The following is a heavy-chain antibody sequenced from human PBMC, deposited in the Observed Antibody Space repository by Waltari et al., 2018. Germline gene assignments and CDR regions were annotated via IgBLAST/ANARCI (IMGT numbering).Heavy chain of an antibody. CDR2: ISSSSSTI. V-gene: IGHV3-48*01. D-gene: IGHD5-12*01. J-gene: IGHJ4*02. CDR3: ARGRWDSGYGNTLGSLLDY. CDR1: GFTFRSYS. Sequence: EVQLVESGGGLVQPGGSLRLSCSASGFTFRSYSMNWVRQAPGKGLEWVSYISSSSSTIYYADSVKGRFTISRDNAKNSLYLQMNSLRAEDTAVYYCARGRWDSGYGNTLGSLLDYWGQGTLVTVSS.